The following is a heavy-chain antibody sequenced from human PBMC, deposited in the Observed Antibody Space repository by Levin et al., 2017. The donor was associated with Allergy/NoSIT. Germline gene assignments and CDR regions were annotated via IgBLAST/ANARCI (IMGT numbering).Heavy chain of an antibody. CDR1: GGSLSGYY. Sequence: RSSETLSLTCIAYGGSLSGYYWSWIRQPPGKGLEWIGEISHSGSTNYNPSLTSRVTISVDTSKNQFSLKLRAVTAADTAVYYCARRGWNYAPGTPAFDPWGQGTLVTVSS. J-gene: IGHJ5*02. CDR2: ISHSGST. D-gene: IGHD1-7*01. V-gene: IGHV4-34*01. CDR3: ARRGWNYAPGTPAFDP.